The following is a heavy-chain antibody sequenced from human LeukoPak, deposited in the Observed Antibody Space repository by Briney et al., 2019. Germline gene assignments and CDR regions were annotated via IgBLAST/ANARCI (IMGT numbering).Heavy chain of an antibody. CDR1: GDSVSGNSAA. CDR2: TYYRSKWYN. V-gene: IGHV6-1*01. D-gene: IGHD3-10*01. CDR3: ARGIAMVRGVVYFDY. Sequence: SQTLSLTCAISGDSVSGNSAAWNWIRQSPSRGLEWLGRTYYRSKWYNDYAVSVKSRITINPDTSKNQFSLQLSSVTPEGTAVYYCARGIAMVRGVVYFDYWGQGTLVTVSS. J-gene: IGHJ4*02.